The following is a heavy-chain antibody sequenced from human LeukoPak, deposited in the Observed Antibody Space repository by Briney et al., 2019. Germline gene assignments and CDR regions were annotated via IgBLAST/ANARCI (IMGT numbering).Heavy chain of an antibody. CDR1: GFTFSSYG. V-gene: IGHV3-23*01. Sequence: GGTLRLSCAASGFTFSSYGMSWVRQAPGKGLEWVSAISGSGGSTYYADSVKGRFTISRDNSKNTLYLQMNSLRAEDTAVYYCAKGAGGSYGLYYFDYWGQGALVTVSS. CDR3: AKGAGGSYGLYYFDY. D-gene: IGHD3-10*01. CDR2: ISGSGGST. J-gene: IGHJ4*02.